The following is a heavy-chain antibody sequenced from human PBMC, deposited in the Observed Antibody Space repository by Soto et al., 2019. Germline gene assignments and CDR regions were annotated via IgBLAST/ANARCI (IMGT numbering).Heavy chain of an antibody. CDR1: GGSFSGYY. CDR2: INHSGST. J-gene: IGHJ6*02. V-gene: IGHV4-34*01. D-gene: IGHD3-10*01. Sequence: SETLSLTCAVYGGSFSGYYWSWIRQPPGKGLEWIGEINHSGSTNYNPSLKSRVTISVDTSKNQFSLKLSSVTAADTAVYYCARCYYYGSGNENYSGMDVWGQGTTVTVSS. CDR3: ARCYYYGSGNENYSGMDV.